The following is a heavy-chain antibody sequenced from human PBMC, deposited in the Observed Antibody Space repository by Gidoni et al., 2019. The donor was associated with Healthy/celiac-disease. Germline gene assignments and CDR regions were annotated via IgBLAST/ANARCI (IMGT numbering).Heavy chain of an antibody. D-gene: IGHD6-19*01. CDR3: ASLIAVAGRF. Sequence: EVQLVESGGGLVKPGGSLRLSCAASGFTFSSYSMTWVRQAPGKGLEWVSSISSSSSYIYYADSVKGRFTISRDNAKNSLYLQMNSLRAEDTAVYYCASLIAVAGRFWGQGTLVTVSS. J-gene: IGHJ4*02. CDR2: ISSSSSYI. CDR1: GFTFSSYS. V-gene: IGHV3-21*01.